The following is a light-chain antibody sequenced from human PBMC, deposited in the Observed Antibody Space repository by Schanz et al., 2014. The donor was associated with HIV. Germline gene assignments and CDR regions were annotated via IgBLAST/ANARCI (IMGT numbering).Light chain of an antibody. CDR2: GAS. J-gene: IGKJ1*01. Sequence: EIVLTQSPATLSLSPGERATLSCRASQSVSSYLAWYQQKPGQAPRLLIYGASNRATGIPDRFSGSGSGTDFTLTISRLEPEDFAAYYCQQYARGWTFGQGTKVEIK. V-gene: IGKV3-20*01. CDR3: QQYARGWT. CDR1: QSVSSY.